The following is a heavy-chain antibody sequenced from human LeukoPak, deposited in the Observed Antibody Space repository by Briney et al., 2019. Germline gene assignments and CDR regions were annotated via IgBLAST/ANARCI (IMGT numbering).Heavy chain of an antibody. J-gene: IGHJ6*02. CDR1: GDSVSSNSAA. Sequence: SQTLSLTCAISGDSVSSNSAALNWIRQSPSRGLEWLGRTYYRSKWYNDYAVSVKSRITINPDTSKNHFYLQLNSVTPEDTAVYYCASSGSGGLYYYYGMDVWGQGTTVTVSS. D-gene: IGHD3-10*01. V-gene: IGHV6-1*01. CDR3: ASSGSGGLYYYYGMDV. CDR2: TYYRSKWYN.